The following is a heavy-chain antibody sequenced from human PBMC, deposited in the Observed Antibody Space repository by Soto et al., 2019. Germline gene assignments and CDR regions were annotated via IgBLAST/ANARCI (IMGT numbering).Heavy chain of an antibody. Sequence: ASVKVSCKASGGTFSSYAISWVRQAPGQGLEWMGGIIPIFGTANYAQKFQGRVTITADESTSTAYMELSSLRSEDTAVYYCAGHYSNYVFYYYGMDVWGQGTTVTVSS. D-gene: IGHD4-4*01. J-gene: IGHJ6*02. CDR1: GGTFSSYA. CDR3: AGHYSNYVFYYYGMDV. V-gene: IGHV1-69*13. CDR2: IIPIFGTA.